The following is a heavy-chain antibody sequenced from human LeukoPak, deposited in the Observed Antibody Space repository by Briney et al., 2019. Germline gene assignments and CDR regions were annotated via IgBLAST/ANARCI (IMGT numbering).Heavy chain of an antibody. V-gene: IGHV3-48*02. CDR1: GFTFSSYS. CDR2: ISSSSSTI. CDR3: ARASPYSSGALGVDY. Sequence: GGSLRLSCAASGFTFSSYSMNWVRQAPGKGLEWVSHISSSSSTIYYADSVKGRFTISRDNAKNSLYLQMNSLRDEDTAVYYCARASPYSSGALGVDYWGQGTLVTVSS. J-gene: IGHJ4*02. D-gene: IGHD6-19*01.